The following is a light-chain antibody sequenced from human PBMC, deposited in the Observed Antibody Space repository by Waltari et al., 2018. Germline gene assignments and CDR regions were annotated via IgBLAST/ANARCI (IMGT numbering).Light chain of an antibody. V-gene: IGKV3-15*01. J-gene: IGKJ2*01. CDR2: GAS. CDR3: EHYNNVPYT. Sequence: TLLTQSPATLSVSPGGRPTLSCRASQTITRHLAWSQPTPGQAPSLLIYGASTGATCIPARFSGSESEAEFTHTISNLQSDEFAVYYGEHYNNVPYTFGQGTKLEI. CDR1: QTITRH.